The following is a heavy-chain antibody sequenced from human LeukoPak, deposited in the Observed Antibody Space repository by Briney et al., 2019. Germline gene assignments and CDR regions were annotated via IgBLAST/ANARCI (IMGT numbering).Heavy chain of an antibody. Sequence: GGSLRLSCAASGFTFSSYSMNWVRQAPGKGLEWVSYISSSSSTIYYADSVKGRFTISRDNAKNSLYLQMNSLRAEDTAVFYCARDRGGTDDFWSGYYTGYFDYWGQGTLVTVSS. J-gene: IGHJ4*02. CDR3: ARDRGGTDDFWSGYYTGYFDY. D-gene: IGHD3-3*01. V-gene: IGHV3-48*01. CDR1: GFTFSSYS. CDR2: ISSSSSTI.